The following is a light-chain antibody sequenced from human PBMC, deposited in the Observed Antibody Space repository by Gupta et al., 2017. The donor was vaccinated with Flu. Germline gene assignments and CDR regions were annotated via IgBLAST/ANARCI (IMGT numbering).Light chain of an antibody. CDR2: EVN. CDR1: DGS. V-gene: IGLV2-8*01. Sequence: QSALTQPPSASGSPGQSVAISCTADGSVSWYQHHPGKAPKLIIYEVNKRPSGVPDRFSGSKSGNTASLTVSGLQTEDEADYYCLSYAGNYHWVFGGGTKLTVL. CDR3: LSYAGNYHWV. J-gene: IGLJ3*02.